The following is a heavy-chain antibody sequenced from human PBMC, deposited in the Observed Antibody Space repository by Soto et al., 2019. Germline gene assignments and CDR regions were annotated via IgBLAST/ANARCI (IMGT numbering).Heavy chain of an antibody. V-gene: IGHV3-23*01. CDR3: AKIDGYFDY. J-gene: IGHJ4*02. D-gene: IGHD3-22*01. CDR1: GFTLSDHY. CDR2: ITGNGDTT. Sequence: GGSLRLFCAGSGFTLSDHYIDWVRQAPGKGLEWVSAITGNGDTTYYADSVKGRFTISRDNSKSTLYLQMNSLRAEDTAVYYCAKIDGYFDYWGQGTLVTVSS.